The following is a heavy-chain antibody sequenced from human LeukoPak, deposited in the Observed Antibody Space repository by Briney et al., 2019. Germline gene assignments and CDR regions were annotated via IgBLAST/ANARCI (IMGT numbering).Heavy chain of an antibody. CDR1: GLNFDHYV. Sequence: QPGGSLRLSCAASGLNFDHYVMHWVRQAPGKGLEWVSLISGDGGSTYYADSVKGRLTISRDNSKNSLYLQMNSLTTEDTALYFCAKGTTMYAFDIWGQGTMVTVSS. D-gene: IGHD1-1*01. CDR3: AKGTTMYAFDI. V-gene: IGHV3-43*02. J-gene: IGHJ3*02. CDR2: ISGDGGST.